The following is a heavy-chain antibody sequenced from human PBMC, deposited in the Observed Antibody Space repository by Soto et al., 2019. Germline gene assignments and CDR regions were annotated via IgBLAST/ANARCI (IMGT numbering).Heavy chain of an antibody. V-gene: IGHV1-18*01. CDR2: INTFNGNT. CDR1: GYRFTSYG. CDR3: ARELGISTSAPFDY. Sequence: ASVQVSCKSSGYRFTSYGLNWVRQAPGQGLEWIAWINTFNGNTNSAQNLQGRVSVTADTSTSTVFLEVRRLTSDDTAVYYCARELGISTSAPFDYWGPGTLVTVSS. D-gene: IGHD3-3*02. J-gene: IGHJ4*02.